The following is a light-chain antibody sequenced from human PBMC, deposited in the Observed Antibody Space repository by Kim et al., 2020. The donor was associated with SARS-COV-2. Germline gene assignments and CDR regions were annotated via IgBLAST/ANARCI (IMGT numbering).Light chain of an antibody. CDR3: LLSYTGYVF. J-gene: IGLJ2*01. CDR2: DTS. Sequence: QAVVTQEPSLTVSPGGTVTLTCGSNTGAVTSGHYPYWFQQRPGQAPRTLIYDTSDKHSWTPARFSGSLLGGKAALTLSGAQPEDEAEYYCLLSYTGYVFFGGGTQLTVL. CDR1: TGAVTSGHY. V-gene: IGLV7-46*01.